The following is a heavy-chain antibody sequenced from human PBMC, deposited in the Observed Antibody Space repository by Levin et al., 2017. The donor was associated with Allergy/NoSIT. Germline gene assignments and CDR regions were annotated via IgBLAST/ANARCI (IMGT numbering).Heavy chain of an antibody. V-gene: IGHV4-39*01. CDR3: ARHLPSEWLVRFRYYYYGMDV. J-gene: IGHJ6*02. CDR1: GGSISSSSYY. D-gene: IGHD6-19*01. CDR2: IYYSGST. Sequence: SETLSLTCTVSGGSISSSSYYWGWIRQPPGTGLEWIGSIYYSGSTYYNPSLKSRVTISVDTSKNQFSLKLSSVTAADTAVYYCARHLPSEWLVRFRYYYYGMDVWGQGTTVTVSS.